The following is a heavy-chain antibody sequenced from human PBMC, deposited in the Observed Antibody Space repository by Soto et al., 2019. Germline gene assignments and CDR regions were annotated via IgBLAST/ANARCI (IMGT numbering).Heavy chain of an antibody. CDR3: VTTRDGTTFFPL. D-gene: IGHD1-7*01. V-gene: IGHV5-51*01. J-gene: IGHJ4*02. CDR2: MFPWTYDT. Sequence: PGESLKISCQGSGYTFNSFWIGWVRQMPGEGLEWMGLMFPWTYDTRYSPSFQGHVSISVDRSTGTGYLQWNSLKASDTAMYYCVTTRDGTTFFPLWGQGTPVTVSS. CDR1: GYTFNSFW.